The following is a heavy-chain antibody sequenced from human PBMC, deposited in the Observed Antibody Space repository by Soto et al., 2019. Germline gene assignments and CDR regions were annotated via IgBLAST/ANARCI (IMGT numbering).Heavy chain of an antibody. V-gene: IGHV3-21*01. D-gene: IGHD4-4*01. CDR2: ISSSGSYI. Sequence: EVQLVESGGGLVQPGGSLRLSCAASGFIFSSSSMNWVRQAPGKGPEWVSSISSSGSYIYDSDSVKGRFTVSRDNAHNLLFMEMNSLSAEDTALYNCARSLAKPSSNDDWFDSWGQGTLVTVSS. CDR1: GFIFSSSS. J-gene: IGHJ5*01. CDR3: ARSLAKPSSNDDWFDS.